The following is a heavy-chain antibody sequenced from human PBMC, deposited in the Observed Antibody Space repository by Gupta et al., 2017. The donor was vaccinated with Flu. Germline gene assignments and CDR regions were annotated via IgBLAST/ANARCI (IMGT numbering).Heavy chain of an antibody. Sequence: QVQLVESGGGVVQPGRSLRLPCAAFGCTLSAYDMYWVRQAPGKGLGWGGFIAQDGSKTNFATSVKGRVTISRDNSNTLDLEMNSLRVEDTAGYYCAKDQGTWIDSYDYGMDVGGQGTTVTVSS. D-gene: IGHD2-2*03. CDR3: AKDQGTWIDSYDYGMDV. J-gene: IGHJ6*02. CDR2: IAQDGSKT. CDR1: GCTLSAYD. V-gene: IGHV3-30*18.